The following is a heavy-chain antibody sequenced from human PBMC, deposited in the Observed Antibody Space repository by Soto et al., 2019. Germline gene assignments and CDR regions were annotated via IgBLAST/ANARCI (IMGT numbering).Heavy chain of an antibody. CDR1: GFAFSDSY. V-gene: IGHV3-11*01. CDR2: ISSSDSII. D-gene: IGHD3-22*01. J-gene: IGHJ4*02. Sequence: QVQLVESGGGLVKPGGSLTLSCAACGFAFSDSYMSWIRQAPGKGLEWVSYISSSDSIIYYSDSVKGRFIISRDNAKNSLYLQMNSLRAEDTAVYYCARDLGYYDSSGYFDYWGQGTLVTVSS. CDR3: ARDLGYYDSSGYFDY.